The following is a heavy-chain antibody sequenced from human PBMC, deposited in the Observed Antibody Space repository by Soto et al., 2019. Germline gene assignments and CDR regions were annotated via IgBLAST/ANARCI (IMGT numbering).Heavy chain of an antibody. V-gene: IGHV3-74*01. J-gene: IGHJ4*02. Sequence: EVQLVESGGGLVQPGGSLRLSCAATGFTFSTYWMHWVRQGPGKGLVWVSRISTDGSSTTYADSVKGRFTISRDNAKNTVYLQMNSLRAEDTAVYYCARATGSSHPFDYWGQGSLVTVSS. D-gene: IGHD2-2*01. CDR3: ARATGSSHPFDY. CDR1: GFTFSTYW. CDR2: ISTDGSST.